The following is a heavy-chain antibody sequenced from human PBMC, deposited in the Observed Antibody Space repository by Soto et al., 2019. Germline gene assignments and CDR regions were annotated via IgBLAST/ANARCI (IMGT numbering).Heavy chain of an antibody. CDR2: IIPILGIA. Sequence: QVQLVQSGAEVKKPGSSVKVSCTASGGTFSSYTISWVRQAPGQGLEWMGRIIPILGIANYAQKFQGRVTITADKSTSTAYMELSSLRSEDTAVYYCARAGKDYDILTGISAFDIWGQGTMVTVSS. CDR3: ARAGKDYDILTGISAFDI. V-gene: IGHV1-69*02. CDR1: GGTFSSYT. J-gene: IGHJ3*02. D-gene: IGHD3-9*01.